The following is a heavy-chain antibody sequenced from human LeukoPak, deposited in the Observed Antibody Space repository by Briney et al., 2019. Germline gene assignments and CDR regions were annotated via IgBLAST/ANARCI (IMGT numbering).Heavy chain of an antibody. CDR3: ARDHKTLFETESMDY. V-gene: IGHV3-30-3*01. D-gene: IGHD2/OR15-2a*01. CDR2: ISYDGSNK. J-gene: IGHJ4*02. CDR1: GFTFSSYA. Sequence: GGSLRLSCAASGFTFSSYAMHWVRQAPSKWLEWVAVISYDGSNKYYADSVKGRFTISRDNSKNTLYLQMNSLRAEDTAVYYCARDHKTLFETESMDYWGQGTLVTVSS.